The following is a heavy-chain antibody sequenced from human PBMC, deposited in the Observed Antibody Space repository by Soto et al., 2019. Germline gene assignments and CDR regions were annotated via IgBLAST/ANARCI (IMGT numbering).Heavy chain of an antibody. D-gene: IGHD3-10*01. J-gene: IGHJ4*02. CDR1: VCSISIVSYY. CDR3: ARGSYGAGSDY. V-gene: IGHV4-39*07. CDR2: IYYSGST. Sequence: SETLSITWTVSVCSISIVSYYWGWIRQPPGKGLEWIGSIYYSGSTYYSPSLKSRVTISVDGSKNQFSLKLTSVTAADTGVYYCARGSYGAGSDYWGQGTLVTVSS.